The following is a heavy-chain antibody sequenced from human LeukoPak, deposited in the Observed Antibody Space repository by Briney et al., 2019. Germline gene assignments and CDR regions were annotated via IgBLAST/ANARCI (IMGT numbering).Heavy chain of an antibody. CDR3: ARDRVTMIRGVRILDYYYYYMDV. CDR2: IKQDGSEK. V-gene: IGHV3-7*01. D-gene: IGHD3-10*01. J-gene: IGHJ6*03. CDR1: GFTFSSYW. Sequence: PGRSLRLSCAASGFTFSSYWMSWVRQAPGKGLEWVANIKQDGSEKYFVDSVKGRFTISRDNAKNSLYLQMNSLRVEDTAVYYCARDRVTMIRGVRILDYYYYYMDVWGKGTTVTISS.